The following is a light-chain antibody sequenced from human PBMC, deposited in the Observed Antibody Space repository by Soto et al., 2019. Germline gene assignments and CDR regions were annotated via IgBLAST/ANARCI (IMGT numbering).Light chain of an antibody. J-gene: IGKJ1*01. CDR1: QSVSSN. V-gene: IGKV3-15*01. Sequence: EIVMTQSPATLSVSPGERATLSCRASQSVSSNLAWYQQKPGQAPRLLIYGASTRATGIPARFSGSGSGTELTLTVSSVQYEDFAVYYCPQYKNWPPETFGPGNKGDIK. CDR3: PQYKNWPPET. CDR2: GAS.